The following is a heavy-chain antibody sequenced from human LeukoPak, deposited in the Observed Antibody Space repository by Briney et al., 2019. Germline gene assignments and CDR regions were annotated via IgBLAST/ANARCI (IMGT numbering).Heavy chain of an antibody. Sequence: GGSLRLSCAASGFTFSNYGIHWVRQAPGKGLEWVAVISYDGNKYYADSVKGRFTISRDNSKNTLYLQMNSLRAEDTAVYYCARSNYVDYWGQGTLVTVSS. CDR1: GFTFSNYG. J-gene: IGHJ4*02. V-gene: IGHV3-30*03. CDR3: ARSNYVDY. CDR2: ISYDGNK.